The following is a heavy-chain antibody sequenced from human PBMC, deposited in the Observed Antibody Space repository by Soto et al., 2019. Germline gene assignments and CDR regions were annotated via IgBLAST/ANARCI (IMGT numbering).Heavy chain of an antibody. CDR1: GGTFSSYA. CDR2: IIPIFGTA. Sequence: GASVKVSCKASGGTFSSYAISWVRQAPGQGLEWMGGIIPIFGTANYAQKFRGRVTITADKSTSTAYMELSSLRSEDTAVYYCGKGNRYYYGMDVWGQGTTVTV. V-gene: IGHV1-69*06. J-gene: IGHJ6*02. CDR3: GKGNRYYYGMDV.